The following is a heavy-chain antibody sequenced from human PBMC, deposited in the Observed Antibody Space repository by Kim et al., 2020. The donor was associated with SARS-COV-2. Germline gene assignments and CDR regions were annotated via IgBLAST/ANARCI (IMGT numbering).Heavy chain of an antibody. D-gene: IGHD4-17*01. CDR2: GRAK. J-gene: IGHJ4*02. Sequence: GRAKHYEDSVRGRSIISRDNARNSVFLQMNSLRAEDTAIYYCASIDYGDSYWGQGTLVTVSS. CDR3: ASIDYGDSY. V-gene: IGHV3-7*03.